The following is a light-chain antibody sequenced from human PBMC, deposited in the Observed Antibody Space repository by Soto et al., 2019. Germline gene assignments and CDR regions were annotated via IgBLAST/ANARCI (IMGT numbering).Light chain of an antibody. J-gene: IGKJ5*01. CDR3: QQLNTLPFT. Sequence: DIQLTQSPSLLSASVGDRVTITCRASHDISTDLAWYQQKPGKAPKLMIYEASTLQSGVPSRFSGSGSGTEFTLTINCLLPEDFATYHCQQLNTLPFTFGQGTRLDTK. V-gene: IGKV1-9*01. CDR2: EAS. CDR1: HDISTD.